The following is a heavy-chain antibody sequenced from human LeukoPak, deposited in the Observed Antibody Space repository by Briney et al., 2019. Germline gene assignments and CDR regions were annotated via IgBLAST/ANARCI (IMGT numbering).Heavy chain of an antibody. V-gene: IGHV4-59*01. Sequence: SETLSLTCTVSGGSITSNYWSWIRQPPGKGLEWIGYMYYTGSIKYNPSLGSRVNISVDPPKNQFSLKLTSVTAADTAVYYCASFSTSWYYFDYWGQGTLVTVSS. CDR3: ASFSTSWYYFDY. J-gene: IGHJ4*02. CDR2: MYYTGSI. CDR1: GGSITSNY. D-gene: IGHD6-13*01.